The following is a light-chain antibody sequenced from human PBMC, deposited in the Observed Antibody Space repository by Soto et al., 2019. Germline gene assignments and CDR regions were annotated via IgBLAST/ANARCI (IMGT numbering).Light chain of an antibody. CDR2: GAS. J-gene: IGKJ4*01. CDR1: QSIGSN. V-gene: IGKV3-15*01. Sequence: EIVMTQSPATLSVSPGERATLSCRASQSIGSNLAWYQQRPGQGPRLLIYGASTRATGIPARFRGSGSGTEFTLNINGLESEDCVVYDWQQEDNWPPTFGGGAKGEIK. CDR3: QQEDNWPPT.